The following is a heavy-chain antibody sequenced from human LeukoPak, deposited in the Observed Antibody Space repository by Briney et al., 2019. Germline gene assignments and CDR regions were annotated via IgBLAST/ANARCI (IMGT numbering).Heavy chain of an antibody. V-gene: IGHV3-23*01. CDR3: AKGLAAAGTLHY. D-gene: IGHD6-13*01. Sequence: GGSLRLSCVASGIDISYHYVGWVRQAPGKGLEWVSAISGSGGSTYYADSVKGRFTISRDNSKNTLYLQMNSLRAEDTAVYYCAKGLAAAGTLHYWGQGTLVTVSS. CDR1: GIDISYHY. J-gene: IGHJ4*02. CDR2: ISGSGGST.